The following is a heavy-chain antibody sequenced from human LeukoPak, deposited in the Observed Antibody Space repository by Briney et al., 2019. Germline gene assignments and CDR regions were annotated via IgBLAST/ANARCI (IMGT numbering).Heavy chain of an antibody. CDR3: ARESYDFGY. CDR1: GFTFTSYA. Sequence: HPGGSLRLSCAASGFTFTSYAMSWVRQAPGKGLEWVSVIYSGGSTYYADSVKGRFTISRDNSKNTLYLQMNSLRAEDTAVYYCARESYDFGYWGQGTLVTVSS. D-gene: IGHD3-3*01. CDR2: IYSGGST. V-gene: IGHV3-53*01. J-gene: IGHJ4*02.